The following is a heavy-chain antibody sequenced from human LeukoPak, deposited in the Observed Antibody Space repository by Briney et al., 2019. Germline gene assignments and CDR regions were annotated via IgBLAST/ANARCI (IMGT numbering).Heavy chain of an antibody. CDR2: FDPEDGET. V-gene: IGHV1-24*01. CDR3: ATDRNSSGYLDC. Sequence: ASVKVSCKVSGYTLTELSMHWVRQAPGKGLEWMGGFDPEDGETIYAQKFQGRVTMTEDTSTDTAYMELSSLRSEDTAVYYCATDRNSSGYLDCWGQGTLVTVSS. D-gene: IGHD3-22*01. CDR1: GYTLTELS. J-gene: IGHJ4*02.